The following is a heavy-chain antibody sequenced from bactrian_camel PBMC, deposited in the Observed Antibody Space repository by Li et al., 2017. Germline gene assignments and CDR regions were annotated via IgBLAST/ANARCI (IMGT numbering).Heavy chain of an antibody. V-gene: IGHV3S1*01. D-gene: IGHD5*01. Sequence: QVQLVESGGGSVQAGGSLRLSCAASRYTWGNRCIGWVRQPPGKELEWVAVVSSTGAHTFYSDSVKGRFTISRDNTNNTLSLQLSSLRTEDTGMYYCARGSFVQVKPDPKQLTSQGTQVTVS. CDR1: RYTWGNRC. J-gene: IGHJ4*01. CDR2: VSSTGAHT.